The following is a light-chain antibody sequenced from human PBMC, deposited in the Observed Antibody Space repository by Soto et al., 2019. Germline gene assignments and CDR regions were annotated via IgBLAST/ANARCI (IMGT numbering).Light chain of an antibody. CDR3: LQTYTSLTWT. Sequence: DIKMTQSPSSLSASVGYRVSITCRASQSISNYLQWYQQKSGQAPKLLVYAASSLHSGVPSRFSGSGSGTDFTLTISSLQPEDFATYYCLQTYTSLTWTFGQGTRVEI. CDR2: AAS. J-gene: IGKJ1*01. CDR1: QSISNY. V-gene: IGKV1-39*01.